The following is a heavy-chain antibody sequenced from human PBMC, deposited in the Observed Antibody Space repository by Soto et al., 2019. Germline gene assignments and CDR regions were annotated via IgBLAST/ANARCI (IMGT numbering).Heavy chain of an antibody. D-gene: IGHD3-22*01. CDR2: ISGSGGST. J-gene: IGHJ6*02. CDR1: GFTFSSYA. Sequence: PGGSLRLSCAASGFTFSSYAMSWVRQAPGKGLEWVSAISGSGGSTYYADSVKGRFTISRDNSKNIFYLQMNSLRAEDTAVFYCAKGVDYYDSSGYYYGMDVWGQGTTVTVSS. V-gene: IGHV3-23*01. CDR3: AKGVDYYDSSGYYYGMDV.